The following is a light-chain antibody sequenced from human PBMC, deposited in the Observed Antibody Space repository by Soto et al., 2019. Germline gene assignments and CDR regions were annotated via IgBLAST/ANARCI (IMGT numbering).Light chain of an antibody. Sequence: QSALTQPASVSGSPGQSITLSCTGTSSDVGGYNYVSWYQQHPGKAPKLMIYDVSNRPSGVSNRFSGSKSGNTASLTISGLKAEDEADYYCSSYTSSSTLYVFGSGTKLTVL. CDR1: SSDVGGYNY. CDR2: DVS. CDR3: SSYTSSSTLYV. J-gene: IGLJ1*01. V-gene: IGLV2-14*01.